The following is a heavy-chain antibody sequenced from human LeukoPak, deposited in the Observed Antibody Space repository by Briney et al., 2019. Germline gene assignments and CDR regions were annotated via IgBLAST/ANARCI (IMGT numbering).Heavy chain of an antibody. J-gene: IGHJ6*03. CDR3: ARRHLYYHYMDV. V-gene: IGHV4-34*01. Sequence: PSETLSLTCAVYGGSFSGYYWSWIRQPPGKGLEWIGEINHSGSTNYNPSLKSRVTISVDTSKNQFSLKLSSVTAADTAVYYCARRHLYYHYMDVWGKGTTVTISS. CDR2: INHSGST. CDR1: GGSFSGYY.